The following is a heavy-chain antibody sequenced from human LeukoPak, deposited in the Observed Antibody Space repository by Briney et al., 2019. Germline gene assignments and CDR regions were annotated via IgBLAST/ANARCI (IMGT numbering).Heavy chain of an antibody. D-gene: IGHD1-26*01. Sequence: GGSLRLSCAASGFTFSTYWMTWVRQAPGKGLEWVANINEDGSEKNYVDSVKGRFTISRDNAKNSLSLQVESLRVEDTAVYYCATGSQAPANWGQGPLVTVSS. J-gene: IGHJ4*02. CDR1: GFTFSTYW. CDR3: ATGSQAPAN. CDR2: INEDGSEK. V-gene: IGHV3-7*01.